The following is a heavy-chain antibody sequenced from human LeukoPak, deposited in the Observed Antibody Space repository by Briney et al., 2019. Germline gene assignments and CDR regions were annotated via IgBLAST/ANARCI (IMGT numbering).Heavy chain of an antibody. Sequence: PGGSLRLSCAASGFTFSDYYMSWIRQAPGKGLEWIGEINHSGSTNYNASLKSRVTISVDKSKNQFSLKLTSVTAADTAVYYCARQDYGEVNWGQGTLVTVSS. CDR1: GFTFSDYY. CDR2: INHSGST. V-gene: IGHV4-34*01. CDR3: ARQDYGEVN. J-gene: IGHJ4*02. D-gene: IGHD4-17*01.